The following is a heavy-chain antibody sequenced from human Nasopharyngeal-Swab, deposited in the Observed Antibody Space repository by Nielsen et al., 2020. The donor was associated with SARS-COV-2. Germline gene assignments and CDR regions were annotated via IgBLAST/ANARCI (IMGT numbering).Heavy chain of an antibody. Sequence: SETLSLTCTVSGGSINSSSYYWGWIRQPPGKGLEWIGSIYYSGSTYYNPSLKSRVTISVDTSKNQFSLKLSSVTAADTAVYYCARQQLVQDYYYGMDVWGQGTTVTVSS. D-gene: IGHD6-13*01. CDR3: ARQQLVQDYYYGMDV. J-gene: IGHJ6*02. CDR1: GGSINSSSYY. CDR2: IYYSGST. V-gene: IGHV4-39*01.